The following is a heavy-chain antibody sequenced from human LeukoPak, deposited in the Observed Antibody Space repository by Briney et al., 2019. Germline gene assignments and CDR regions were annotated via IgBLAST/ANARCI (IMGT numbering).Heavy chain of an antibody. CDR3: ARDFLGSSLFAGAFDM. V-gene: IGHV3-33*01. Sequence: GGSLRLSCAASGFTFSTYGMHWVRQAPGKGLEWVALIWDDGSNKNYADSVKGRFTIARDNSKNTLYVQMNSLRVEDTAVYYCARDFLGSSLFAGAFDMWGQGTMVTVSS. D-gene: IGHD6-13*01. J-gene: IGHJ3*02. CDR2: IWDDGSNK. CDR1: GFTFSTYG.